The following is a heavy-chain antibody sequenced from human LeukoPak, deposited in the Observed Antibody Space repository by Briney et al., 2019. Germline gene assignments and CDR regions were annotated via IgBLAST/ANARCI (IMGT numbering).Heavy chain of an antibody. D-gene: IGHD1-14*01. V-gene: IGHV4-34*01. CDR3: AXXXXXXXXXYRRNYYYYYGMDV. CDR2: INHSGST. J-gene: IGHJ6*02. CDR1: GGSFSGYY. Sequence: SETLSLTCAVYGGSFSGYYWSWIRQPPGKGLEWIGEINHSGSTNYNPSLKSRVTISVDTSKNQFSLKLSSVTAADTAVYYCAXXXXXXXXXYRRNYYYYYGMDVWGQGTTVTVSS.